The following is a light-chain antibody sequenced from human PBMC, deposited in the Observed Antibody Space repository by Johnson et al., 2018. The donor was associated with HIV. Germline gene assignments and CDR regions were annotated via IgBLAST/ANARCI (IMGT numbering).Light chain of an antibody. CDR3: ETWDSSLSGV. CDR1: SSNIGNNY. Sequence: QSVLTQPPSVSAAPGQKVTISCSGSSSNIGNNYVSWYQQLPGTAPKLLIYDNNKRPSGIPDRFSGSKSGTSATLGITGLQTGDEADYYCETWDSSLSGVFGTGTKVTAL. CDR2: DNN. J-gene: IGLJ1*01. V-gene: IGLV1-51*01.